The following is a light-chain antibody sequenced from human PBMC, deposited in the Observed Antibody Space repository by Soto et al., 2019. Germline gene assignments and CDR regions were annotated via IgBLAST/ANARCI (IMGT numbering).Light chain of an antibody. V-gene: IGKV1-8*01. J-gene: IGKJ2*02. CDR1: QGISSY. Sequence: AIRITQSPSSLSASTGDRVTITCRASQGISSYLAWYQQKPGKAPKLLIYAASTLQSGVPSRFSGSGSGTDFTLTISCLQSEDFATYYWQQYYSYPRTFGQGTKLEIK. CDR2: AAS. CDR3: QQYYSYPRT.